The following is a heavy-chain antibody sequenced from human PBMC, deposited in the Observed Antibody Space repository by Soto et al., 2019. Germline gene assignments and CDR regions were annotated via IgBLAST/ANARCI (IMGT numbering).Heavy chain of an antibody. CDR1: GDSFTRYG. J-gene: IGHJ6*02. D-gene: IGHD3-16*01. CDR3: AMVDVYVTPSPQDV. V-gene: IGHV1-18*01. Sequence: ASVKVSCKSSGDSFTRYGIACARQAPGQGLEWMGWINTYNGNTNYAQNLQGRVTLTTDTSTSTAYMELTSLRSNDAAIYYCAMVDVYVTPSPQDVWGQGTTVTVSS. CDR2: INTYNGNT.